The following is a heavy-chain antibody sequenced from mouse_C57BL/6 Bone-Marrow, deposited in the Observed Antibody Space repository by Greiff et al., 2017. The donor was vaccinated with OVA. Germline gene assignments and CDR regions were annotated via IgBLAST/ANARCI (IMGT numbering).Heavy chain of an antibody. D-gene: IGHD1-1*01. V-gene: IGHV1-55*01. CDR3: ARRYYGSSWYFDV. CDR2: IYPGSGST. CDR1: GYTFTSYW. J-gene: IGHJ1*03. Sequence: QVQLQQPGAELVKPGASVKMSCKASGYTFTSYWITWVKQRPGHGLEWIGDIYPGSGSTNYNEKFKSKATLTVDTSSRTAYMQLSSLTSEDSAVYYCARRYYGSSWYFDVWGTGTTVTVSS.